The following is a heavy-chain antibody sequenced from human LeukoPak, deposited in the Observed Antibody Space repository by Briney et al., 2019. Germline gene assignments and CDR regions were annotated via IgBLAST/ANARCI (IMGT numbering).Heavy chain of an antibody. Sequence: GGSLRLSCAASGFTFSNYEMNWVRQAPGKGLEWVSYISRSGTTIYYAESVKGRFTISRDNAKNSLYLQMDSLRAEDTAVYYCATEITPYYYIDVWGKGTTVTVSS. CDR2: ISRSGTTI. CDR3: ATEITPYYYIDV. J-gene: IGHJ6*03. V-gene: IGHV3-48*03. D-gene: IGHD3-16*01. CDR1: GFTFSNYE.